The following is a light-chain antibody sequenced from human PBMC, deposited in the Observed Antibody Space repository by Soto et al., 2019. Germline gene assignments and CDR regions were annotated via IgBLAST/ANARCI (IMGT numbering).Light chain of an antibody. J-gene: IGLJ7*01. CDR3: AAWDDSLKEPV. V-gene: IGLV1-44*01. Sequence: QLVLTQPPSASGTPGQRVTISCSGSSFNIGSNTVNWYQQLPGTAPKLLIYSNIQRPSGVPDRFSGSKSGTAASLAISGLQSEDEADYYCAAWDDSLKEPVFGGGTQLTVL. CDR2: SNI. CDR1: SFNIGSNT.